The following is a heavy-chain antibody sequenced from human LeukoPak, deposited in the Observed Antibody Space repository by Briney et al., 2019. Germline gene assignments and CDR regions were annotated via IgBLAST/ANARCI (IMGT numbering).Heavy chain of an antibody. CDR3: ARDIVVVPAASYYYYYYMDV. V-gene: IGHV3-48*01. D-gene: IGHD2-2*01. Sequence: PGGSLRLSCAASGFTFSSYSMNWVRQAPGKGLEWVSYISSSSSTIFYADSVKGRFTISRDNSKNTLYLQMNSLRAEDTAVYYCARDIVVVPAASYYYYYYMDVWGKGTTVTVSS. CDR1: GFTFSSYS. J-gene: IGHJ6*03. CDR2: ISSSSSTI.